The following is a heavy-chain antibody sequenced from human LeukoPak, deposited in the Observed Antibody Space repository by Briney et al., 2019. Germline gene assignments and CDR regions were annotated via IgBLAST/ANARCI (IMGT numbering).Heavy chain of an antibody. D-gene: IGHD3-22*01. CDR3: ARESYYYDSSGYYVGAFDI. CDR2: IYHSGST. Sequence: SETLSLTCAVYGGSFSGYYWSWIRQPPGNGLEWIGYIYHSGSTYYNPSLKSRVTISVDRSKNQFSLKLSSVTAADTAVYYCARESYYYDSSGYYVGAFDIWGQGTMVTVSS. J-gene: IGHJ3*02. CDR1: GGSFSGYY. V-gene: IGHV4-30-2*01.